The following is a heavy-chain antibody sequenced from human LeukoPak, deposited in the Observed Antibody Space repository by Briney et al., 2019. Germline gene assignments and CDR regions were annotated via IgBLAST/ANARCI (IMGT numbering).Heavy chain of an antibody. V-gene: IGHV3-23*01. CDR1: GFTFSSYA. J-gene: IGHJ4*02. CDR2: ISGSGGST. Sequence: GSLRLSCAASGFTFSSYAMSWVRPAPGKGLEWVSAISGSGGSTYYADSVKGRFTISRDNSKNTLYLQMNSLRAEDTAVYDCAKDPSCSWFGDYFDVWGQGTLVTVSS. CDR3: AKDPSCSWFGDYFDV. D-gene: IGHD6-13*01.